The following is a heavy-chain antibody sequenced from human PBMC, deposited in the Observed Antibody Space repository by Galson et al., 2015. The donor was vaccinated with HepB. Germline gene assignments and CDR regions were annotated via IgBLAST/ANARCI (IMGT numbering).Heavy chain of an antibody. V-gene: IGHV3-7*03. Sequence: SLRLSCAASGFTFSGYWMTWARQAPGKGLEWVANIKQDGSETNYADSVKGRFTISRDNAKNSLSLQVNSLRAEDTAVYYCVKGRSSPDYWGQGTLVTVSS. CDR3: VKGRSSPDY. CDR2: IKQDGSET. D-gene: IGHD6-13*01. CDR1: GFTFSGYW. J-gene: IGHJ4*02.